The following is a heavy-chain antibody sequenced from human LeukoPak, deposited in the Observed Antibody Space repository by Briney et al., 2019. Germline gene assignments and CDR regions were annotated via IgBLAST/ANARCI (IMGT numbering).Heavy chain of an antibody. Sequence: PSETLSLTCTVSGGSIRSDYWSWIRQPPGKGLEWIGYIYYSGTTNNGSTNYNPSLKSRVTISVDTSKSQFSLRVNSVTAADTAVYYCARGSTYATRVDYWGRGTLVTVSS. CDR2: IYYSGTTNNGST. CDR3: ARGSTYATRVDY. J-gene: IGHJ4*02. V-gene: IGHV4-59*01. D-gene: IGHD2-15*01. CDR1: GGSIRSDY.